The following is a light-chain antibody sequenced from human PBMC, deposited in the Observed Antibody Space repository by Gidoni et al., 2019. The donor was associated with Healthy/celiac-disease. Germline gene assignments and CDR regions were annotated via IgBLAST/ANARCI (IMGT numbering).Light chain of an antibody. CDR1: ALPKQY. J-gene: IGLJ1*01. V-gene: IGLV3-25*03. Sequence: SYELTRPPPVSVSPGQTARITCSGDALPKQYAYWYQQKPGQAPVLVIYKDSERPSGIPERFSGSSSGTTVTLTISGVQAEDEADYYCQSADSSGTYHVFGTGTKVTVL. CDR3: QSADSSGTYHV. CDR2: KDS.